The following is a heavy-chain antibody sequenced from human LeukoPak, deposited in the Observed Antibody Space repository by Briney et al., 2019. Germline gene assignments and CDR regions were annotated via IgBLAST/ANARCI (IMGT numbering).Heavy chain of an antibody. D-gene: IGHD1-26*01. Sequence: GASVKVSCKASGYTFTSYYMHWVRQAPGQGLEWMGIINPSGGSTSYAQKFQGRATMTRDTSTSTVYMELSSLRSEDTAVYYCARDLVRRGSYDYYYYMDVWGKGTTVTVSS. CDR1: GYTFTSYY. J-gene: IGHJ6*03. V-gene: IGHV1-46*01. CDR3: ARDLVRRGSYDYYYYMDV. CDR2: INPSGGST.